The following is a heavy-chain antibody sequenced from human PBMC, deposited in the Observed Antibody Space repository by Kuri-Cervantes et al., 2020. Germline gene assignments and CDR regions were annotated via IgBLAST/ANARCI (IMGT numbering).Heavy chain of an antibody. J-gene: IGHJ3*02. Sequence: SVKVSCKASGCTFSSYAISWVRQAPGQGLEWMGGIIPIFGTANYAQKFQGRVTITTDESTSTAYMELSSLRSEDTAVYYCARVGGNYYGSGSNDAFDIWGQGTMVTVSS. CDR1: GCTFSSYA. CDR3: ARVGGNYYGSGSNDAFDI. V-gene: IGHV1-69*05. CDR2: IIPIFGTA. D-gene: IGHD3-10*01.